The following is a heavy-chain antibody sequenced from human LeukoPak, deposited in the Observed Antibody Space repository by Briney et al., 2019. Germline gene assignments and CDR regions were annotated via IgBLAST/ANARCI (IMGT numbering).Heavy chain of an antibody. D-gene: IGHD3-10*01. Sequence: SETLSLTCTVSGGSISSYYWSWIRQPPGKGLEWIGDIYYSGSTNYNPSLKSRVTISVDTSKNQFSLKLSSVTAADTAVYYCARLSFTMVRGIHFDYWGQGTLVTVSS. V-gene: IGHV4-59*01. CDR3: ARLSFTMVRGIHFDY. CDR2: IYYSGST. J-gene: IGHJ4*02. CDR1: GGSISSYY.